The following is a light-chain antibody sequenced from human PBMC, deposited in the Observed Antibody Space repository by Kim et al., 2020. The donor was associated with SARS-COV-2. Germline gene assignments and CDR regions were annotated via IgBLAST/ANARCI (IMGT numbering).Light chain of an antibody. Sequence: DIVMTQSPLSLPATPGEPASISCRSSQSLLHSNGYNYLDWYLQKQEQSSQPHIYLSSNRASGVPDRFSGCGSGTDFTLKLSSVEAEDLGFYYCIQSLRTSHTFGRGT. V-gene: IGKV2-28*01. CDR1: QSLLHSNGYNY. J-gene: IGKJ4*01. CDR2: LSS. CDR3: IQSLRTSHT.